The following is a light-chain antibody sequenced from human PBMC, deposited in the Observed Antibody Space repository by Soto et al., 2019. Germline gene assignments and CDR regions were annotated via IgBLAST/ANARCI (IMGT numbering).Light chain of an antibody. CDR2: KAS. J-gene: IGKJ1*01. V-gene: IGKV1-5*03. CDR1: QSISSW. Sequence: DIQMTQSPSTLSASVGDRVTITCRASQSISSWLTWYQQKAGQAPTLLIYKASIVESGVPSRFSGSGSGTEFTLTISSLQPDDSATYYCQQYCYFATFGQGTRVEVK. CDR3: QQYCYFAT.